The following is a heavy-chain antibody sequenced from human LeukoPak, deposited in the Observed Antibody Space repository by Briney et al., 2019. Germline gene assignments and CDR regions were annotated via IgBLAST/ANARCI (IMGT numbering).Heavy chain of an antibody. D-gene: IGHD6-13*01. Sequence: GGSLRLSCAASGFTFSSYSMSWVRQAPGKGLEWVSSISSSSSYIYYADSVKGRFTISRDNAKNSLYLQMNSLRAEDTAVYYCARALGSYSSSWYFFDYWGQGTLVTVSS. CDR2: ISSSSSYI. CDR1: GFTFSSYS. J-gene: IGHJ4*02. V-gene: IGHV3-21*01. CDR3: ARALGSYSSSWYFFDY.